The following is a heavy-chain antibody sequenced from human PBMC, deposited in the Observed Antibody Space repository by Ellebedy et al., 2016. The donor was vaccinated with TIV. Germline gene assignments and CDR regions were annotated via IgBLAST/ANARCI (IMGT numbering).Heavy chain of an antibody. CDR1: GYTFTTYW. D-gene: IGHD6-19*01. Sequence: GESLKISCKGSGYTFTTYWIGWVRQVPGTGLEWMGIIYPGYSDTRYSPSFQGQVTISADKSASTAYLQWSSLRASDTAIYYCVRHAAPAVPGDYWGQGTLVTVSS. J-gene: IGHJ4*02. CDR2: IYPGYSDT. V-gene: IGHV5-51*01. CDR3: VRHAAPAVPGDY.